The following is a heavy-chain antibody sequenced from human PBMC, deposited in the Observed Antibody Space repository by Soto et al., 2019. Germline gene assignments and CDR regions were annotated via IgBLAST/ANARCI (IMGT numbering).Heavy chain of an antibody. V-gene: IGHV3-9*01. J-gene: IGHJ4*02. CDR3: VKDALTTVAYYFDY. CDR2: ISRDSRSI. D-gene: IGHD4-17*01. Sequence: LILSCEVSGFRVHDYGMHWVRQAPGKGLEWIAGISRDSRSISYGASMKGRFTISRDNAKKSLYLQLKSLRADDTAFYYCVKDALTTVAYYFDYWGQGALVTVSS. CDR1: GFRVHDYG.